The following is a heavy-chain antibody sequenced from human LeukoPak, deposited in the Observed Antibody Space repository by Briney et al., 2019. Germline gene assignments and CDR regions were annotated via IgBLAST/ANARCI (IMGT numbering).Heavy chain of an antibody. CDR2: IIPIFGTA. Sequence: GAAVTVYCTASGGTFSSYAISWVRQAPGQGLEWMGGIIPIFGTANYAQKFQGRVTITRDTSASTAYMELSSLRSEDTAVYYCARSYYDSSGYYGLGFDYWGQGTLVTVSS. J-gene: IGHJ4*02. CDR3: ARSYYDSSGYYGLGFDY. V-gene: IGHV1-69*05. CDR1: GGTFSSYA. D-gene: IGHD3-22*01.